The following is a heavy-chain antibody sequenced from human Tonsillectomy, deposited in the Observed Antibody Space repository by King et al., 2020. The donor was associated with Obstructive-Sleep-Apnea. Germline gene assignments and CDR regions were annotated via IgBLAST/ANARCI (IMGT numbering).Heavy chain of an antibody. CDR3: ARMSSSTWDY. V-gene: IGHV3-21*01. CDR2: ISSSSTYI. J-gene: IGHJ4*02. Sequence: VQLVESGGGLVKPGGSLRLSCAASGFTFNTYSMNWVRQAPGKGLECGSSISSSSTYIYYAGSVKGRFTSSRDNAKNSLYLQMNSLRAEDTAVYYCARMSSSTWDYWGQGTLVTVSS. CDR1: GFTFNTYS. D-gene: IGHD6-13*01.